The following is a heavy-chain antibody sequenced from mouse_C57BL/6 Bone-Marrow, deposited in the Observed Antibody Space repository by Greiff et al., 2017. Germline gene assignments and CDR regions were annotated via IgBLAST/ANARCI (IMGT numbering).Heavy chain of an antibody. Sequence: VKLQQPGAELVRPGSSVKLSCKASGYTFTSYWMDWVKQRPGQGLEWIGNIYPSDSETHYNQKFKDKATLTVDKSSSTAYMQLSSLTSEDSAVYYCAREGYYGKDYWGKGTTLTVSS. CDR3: AREGYYGKDY. D-gene: IGHD2-1*01. CDR1: GYTFTSYW. V-gene: IGHV1-61*01. CDR2: IYPSDSET. J-gene: IGHJ2*01.